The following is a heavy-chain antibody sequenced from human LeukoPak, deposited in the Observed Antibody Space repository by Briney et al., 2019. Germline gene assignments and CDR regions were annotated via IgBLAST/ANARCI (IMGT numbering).Heavy chain of an antibody. CDR2: IIVGNGNT. CDR1: GYTFTSYD. CDR3: ARDAVVGTRIAFDV. V-gene: IGHV1-3*01. D-gene: IGHD1-26*01. J-gene: IGHJ3*01. Sequence: ASVTVSCTASGYTFTSYDMYWVRQAPGQRLEWMGWIIVGNGNTKYSQKFQGRVIITTDTSASTVYMELSSLRSEDTAVYYCARDAVVGTRIAFDVWGRGTMVTVSS.